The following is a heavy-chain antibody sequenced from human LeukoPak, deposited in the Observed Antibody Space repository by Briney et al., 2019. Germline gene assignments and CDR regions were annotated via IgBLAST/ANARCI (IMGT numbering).Heavy chain of an antibody. CDR1: GYTFTSYG. CDR3: ARSGRTLGYCSGGSCYRGYFDY. V-gene: IGHV1-18*01. Sequence: ASVKVSCKASGYTFTSYGISWVRQAPGQGLEWMGWISAYNGNTNYAQKLQGRVTMTTDTSTSTAYMELRSLGSDDTAVYYCARSGRTLGYCSGGSCYRGYFDYRGQGTLVTVSS. CDR2: ISAYNGNT. D-gene: IGHD2-15*01. J-gene: IGHJ4*02.